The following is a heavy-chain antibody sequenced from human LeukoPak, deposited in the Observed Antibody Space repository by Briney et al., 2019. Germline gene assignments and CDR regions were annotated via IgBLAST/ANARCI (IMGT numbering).Heavy chain of an antibody. Sequence: SETLSLTCTVSGGSISSYYWRWIRQPTGKGVDKIGYIYYTGSTNYNPSLKSRVTISVDTSKNQFFLNLSSVTAADTAVYYCARQYDGSPLQAFDIWGQGTMVTVSS. D-gene: IGHD3-22*01. J-gene: IGHJ3*02. CDR3: ARQYDGSPLQAFDI. CDR1: GGSISSYY. CDR2: IYYTGST. V-gene: IGHV4-59*08.